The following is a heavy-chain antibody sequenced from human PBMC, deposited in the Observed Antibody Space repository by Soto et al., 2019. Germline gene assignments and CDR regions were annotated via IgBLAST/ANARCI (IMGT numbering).Heavy chain of an antibody. D-gene: IGHD4-17*01. CDR2: IYWDDDK. CDR3: VHLMTAVTTCGMDV. CDR1: GFSLITTGSG. V-gene: IGHV2-5*02. J-gene: IGHJ6*02. Sequence: QITLKESGPPLVEPTQTLTLTCTFSGFSLITTGSGVAWIRQPPGKALEWLALIYWDDDKRYSPSLKSRLTNTKDTSKNQLVLTMTNMDPVDTGTYFCVHLMTAVTTCGMDVWGQWTAVSVSS.